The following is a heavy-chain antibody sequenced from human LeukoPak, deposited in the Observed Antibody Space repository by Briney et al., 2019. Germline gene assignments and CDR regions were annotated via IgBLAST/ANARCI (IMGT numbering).Heavy chain of an antibody. V-gene: IGHV4-59*08. CDR3: ARGAKRITIFGVVITDAFDI. D-gene: IGHD3-3*01. CDR1: GGSISSYY. Sequence: PSETLSLTCTVSGGSISSYYWSWIRQPPGKGLEWIGYIYYSGSTNYNPSLKSRVTISVDTSKNQFSLKLSSVTAADTAVYYCARGAKRITIFGVVITDAFDIWGQGTMVTVSS. CDR2: IYYSGST. J-gene: IGHJ3*02.